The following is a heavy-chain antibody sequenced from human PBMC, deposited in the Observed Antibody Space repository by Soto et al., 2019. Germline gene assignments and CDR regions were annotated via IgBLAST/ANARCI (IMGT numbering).Heavy chain of an antibody. J-gene: IGHJ5*02. CDR2: IYYSGST. CDR3: ARESAALNWFDP. D-gene: IGHD2-2*01. V-gene: IGHV4-30-4*01. CDR1: GGSISSGDYY. Sequence: LVLTCTVSGGSISSGDYYWTWIRQPPGKGLEWIAYIYYSGSTYYNPSLKSRVTTSVDTSKNQFSLEVSSVTAADTAVYYCARESAALNWFDPWGQGTLVTLSS.